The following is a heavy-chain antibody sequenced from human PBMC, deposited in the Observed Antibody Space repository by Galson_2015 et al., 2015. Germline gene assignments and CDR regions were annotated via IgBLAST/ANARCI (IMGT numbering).Heavy chain of an antibody. J-gene: IGHJ4*02. Sequence: SLRLSCAASGFIFSDYAMLWVRQAPGEGLQWVALTSYDGSNKYYADSVKGRFTISRDNTKNTLYLQMNSLRAEDTAVYYCARDTYDSSGYYYVLGYWGQGTLVTVSS. D-gene: IGHD3-22*01. CDR1: GFIFSDYA. CDR2: TSYDGSNK. CDR3: ARDTYDSSGYYYVLGY. V-gene: IGHV3-30-3*01.